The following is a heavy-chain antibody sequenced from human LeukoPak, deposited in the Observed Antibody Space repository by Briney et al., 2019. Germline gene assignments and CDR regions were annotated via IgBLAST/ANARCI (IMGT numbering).Heavy chain of an antibody. Sequence: SVKVSCKASGGTFSSYAISWVRQAPGQGLEWMGGIIPIFGTANYAQKFQGRVTITADESTSTAYMELSSLRSEDTAVYYCASYSSCWYVNDYWGQGTLVTVSS. J-gene: IGHJ4*02. CDR1: GGTFSSYA. CDR2: IIPIFGTA. V-gene: IGHV1-69*13. D-gene: IGHD6-19*01. CDR3: ASYSSCWYVNDY.